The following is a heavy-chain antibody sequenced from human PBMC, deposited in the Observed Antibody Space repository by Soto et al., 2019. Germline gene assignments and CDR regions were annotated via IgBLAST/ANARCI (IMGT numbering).Heavy chain of an antibody. J-gene: IGHJ4*02. V-gene: IGHV3-30*18. CDR1: GFTFSSYG. CDR2: ISYDGSNK. D-gene: IGHD3-22*01. Sequence: QVQLVESGGGVVQPGRSLRLSCAASGFTFSSYGMHWVRQAPGKGLEWVAVISYDGSNKYYADSVKGRFTISRDNSKNTLYLQMNSLKAEDMAVYYCAKSDSSGYYRFDYWGQGTLVNVYS. CDR3: AKSDSSGYYRFDY.